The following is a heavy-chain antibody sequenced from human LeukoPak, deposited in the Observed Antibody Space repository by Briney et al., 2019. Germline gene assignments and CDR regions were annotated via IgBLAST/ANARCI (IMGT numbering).Heavy chain of an antibody. CDR3: ARGSYCSGGSCYRAPFGY. CDR1: GFTFSDYA. Sequence: QAGGSLRLSCVVSGFTFSDYAMSWVRQAPGKGLEWVSVIYSGGSTYYADSVKGRFTISRDNSKNTLYLQMNSLRAEDTAVYYCARGSYCSGGSCYRAPFGYWGQGALVTVSS. CDR2: IYSGGST. J-gene: IGHJ4*02. D-gene: IGHD2-15*01. V-gene: IGHV3-53*01.